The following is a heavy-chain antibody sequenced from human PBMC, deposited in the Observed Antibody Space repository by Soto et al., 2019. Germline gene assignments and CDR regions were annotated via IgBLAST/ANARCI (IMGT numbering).Heavy chain of an antibody. CDR3: ARASRGDYYYYYYYMDV. J-gene: IGHJ6*03. Sequence: SETLSLTCTVSGGSISSYYWSWIWQPPGKGLEWIGYIYYSGSTNYNPSLKSRVTISVDTSKNQFSLKLSSVTAADTAVYYCARASRGDYYYYYYYMDVWGKGTTVTVSS. V-gene: IGHV4-59*01. CDR2: IYYSGST. CDR1: GGSISSYY. D-gene: IGHD4-17*01.